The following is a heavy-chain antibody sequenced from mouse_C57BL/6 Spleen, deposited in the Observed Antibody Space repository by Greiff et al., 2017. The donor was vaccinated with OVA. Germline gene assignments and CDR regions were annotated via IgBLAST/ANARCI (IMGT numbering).Heavy chain of an antibody. D-gene: IGHD2-4*01. CDR1: GYTFTSYW. V-gene: IGHV1-69*01. CDR3: ASQIYYDYDGCAY. J-gene: IGHJ3*01. CDR2: LDPSDSYT. Sequence: VQLQQPGAELVMPGASVKLSCKASGYTFTSYWMHWVKQRPGQGLEWIGELDPSDSYTNYNQKFKGKSNLTVDKSSSTAYMQLSSLTSEDSAVYYCASQIYYDYDGCAYWGQGTLVTVAA.